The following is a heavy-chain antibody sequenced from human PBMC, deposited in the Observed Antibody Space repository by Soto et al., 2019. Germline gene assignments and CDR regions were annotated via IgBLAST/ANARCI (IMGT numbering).Heavy chain of an antibody. D-gene: IGHD3-10*01. CDR2: INHSGST. CDR3: ALMVRGVINWFDP. J-gene: IGHJ5*02. V-gene: IGHV4-34*01. Sequence: PSETLSLTCAVYGGSFSGYYWSWIRQPPGKGLEWIGEINHSGSTNYNPSLKSRVTISVDTSKNQFSLKLSSVTAADTAVYYCALMVRGVINWFDPWGQGTLVTAPQ. CDR1: GGSFSGYY.